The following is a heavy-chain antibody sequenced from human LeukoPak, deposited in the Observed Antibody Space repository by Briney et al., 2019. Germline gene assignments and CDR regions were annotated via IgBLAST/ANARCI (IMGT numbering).Heavy chain of an antibody. CDR1: GFTVSSNY. CDR3: AQIAVAGTTDIGY. V-gene: IGHV3-74*01. J-gene: IGHJ4*02. Sequence: GGSLRLSCAASGFTVSSNYMSRVRQAPGKGLVWVSRINSDGSSTSYADSVKGRFTISRDNAKNTLYLQMNSLRAEDTAVYYCAQIAVAGTTDIGYWGQGTLVTVSS. D-gene: IGHD6-19*01. CDR2: INSDGSST.